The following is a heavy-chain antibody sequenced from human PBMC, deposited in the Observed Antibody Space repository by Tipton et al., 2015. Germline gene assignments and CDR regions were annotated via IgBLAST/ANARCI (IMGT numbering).Heavy chain of an antibody. V-gene: IGHV4-39*01. D-gene: IGHD4-17*01. J-gene: IGHJ4*02. CDR2: IYYSGST. CDR1: GGSISSSSYY. CDR3: ATWGTVTIGY. Sequence: LRLSCTVSGGSISSSSYYWGWIRQPPGKGLEWIGSIYYSGSTYYNPSLKSRVTISVDTSKNQFSLKLSSVTAADTAVYYCATWGTVTIGYWGQGTLVTVSS.